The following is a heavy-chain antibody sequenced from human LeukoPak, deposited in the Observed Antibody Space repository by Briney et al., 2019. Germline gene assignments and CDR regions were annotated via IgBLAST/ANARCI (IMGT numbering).Heavy chain of an antibody. CDR3: AKDPDYYGSGDNWFDP. Sequence: GGALRLSCAASGFTFSSYGMHWVRQAPGKGLEWVAFIRYDGRNKYYADSVKGRFTISRDNSKNTLYLQMNSQRAEDTAVYYCAKDPDYYGSGDNWFDPWGQGTLVTVAS. D-gene: IGHD3-10*01. CDR1: GFTFSSYG. J-gene: IGHJ5*02. CDR2: IRYDGRNK. V-gene: IGHV3-30*02.